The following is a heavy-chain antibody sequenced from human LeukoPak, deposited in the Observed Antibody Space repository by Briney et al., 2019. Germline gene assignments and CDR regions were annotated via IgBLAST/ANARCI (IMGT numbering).Heavy chain of an antibody. CDR3: ARGLIWFGELSRSEYFQH. CDR1: GYTFTSYA. J-gene: IGHJ1*01. V-gene: IGHV1-69*06. Sequence: SVKVSCKASGYTFTSYAMNWVRQAPGQGLEWMGGVIPIFGTVNYAQKFQGRVTITADKSTSTAYMELSSLRSEDTAVYYCARGLIWFGELSRSEYFQHWGQGTLVTVSS. D-gene: IGHD3-10*01. CDR2: VIPIFGTV.